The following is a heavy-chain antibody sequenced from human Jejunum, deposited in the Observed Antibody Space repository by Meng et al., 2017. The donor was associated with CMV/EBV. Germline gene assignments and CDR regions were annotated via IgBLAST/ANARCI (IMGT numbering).Heavy chain of an antibody. J-gene: IGHJ4*02. CDR1: FGRYG. Sequence: FGRYGMRWVREAPGKGMEWVEVRSYDGNNRYYADSVKSRFNVSRDKSKNTLYLQMDGLRVEDTAVYYCAKGLGIGVGGTGRSVDYRGQGALVTVSS. CDR3: AKGLGIGVGGTGRSVDY. CDR2: RSYDGNNR. D-gene: IGHD6-19*01. V-gene: IGHV3-30*18.